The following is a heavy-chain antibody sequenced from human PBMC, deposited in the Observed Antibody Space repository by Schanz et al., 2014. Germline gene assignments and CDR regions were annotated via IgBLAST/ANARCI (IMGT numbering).Heavy chain of an antibody. CDR2: ISPYNGNT. CDR1: RYPFTAYY. CDR3: ARDRVYRFLKGENRFYFDY. J-gene: IGHJ4*02. D-gene: IGHD3-3*01. V-gene: IGHV1-18*04. Sequence: QVQLVQSGAEVKKPGASVKVSCKASRYPFTAYYMHWVRQAPGQGLEWVAWISPYNGNTAYAQNLKGRVRMTTDTSTATAYMELRSLTSDDTAVYYCARDRVYRFLKGENRFYFDYWGQGTLVIVSS.